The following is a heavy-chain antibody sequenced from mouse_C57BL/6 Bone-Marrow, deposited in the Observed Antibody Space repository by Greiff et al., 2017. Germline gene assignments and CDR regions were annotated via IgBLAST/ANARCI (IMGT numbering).Heavy chain of an antibody. CDR1: GFNIKDDY. CDR2: IDPENGDT. Sequence: VQLQQSGAELVRPGASVKLSCTASGFNIKDDYMHWVKQRPEQGLEWIGWIDPENGDTEYASKFQGKATITADTSSNTAYLQLSSLTSEDTAVYYCTTGLSYYFDYWGQGTTLTVSS. V-gene: IGHV14-4*01. CDR3: TTGLSYYFDY. J-gene: IGHJ2*01.